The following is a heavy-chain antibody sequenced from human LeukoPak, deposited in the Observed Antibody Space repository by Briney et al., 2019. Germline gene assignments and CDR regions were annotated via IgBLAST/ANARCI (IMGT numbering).Heavy chain of an antibody. V-gene: IGHV1-18*01. J-gene: IGHJ3*01. CDR3: ARDKAHGFDF. Sequence: ASVEVSCKASGYTFTDNGISWVRQAPGQGLEWMGWISTSSGKTNYTQKFQGRVTMTTDTSTSTAYMELRSLRSDDTAMYYCARDKAHGFDFWGQGTMVTVSS. CDR1: GYTFTDNG. CDR2: ISTSSGKT.